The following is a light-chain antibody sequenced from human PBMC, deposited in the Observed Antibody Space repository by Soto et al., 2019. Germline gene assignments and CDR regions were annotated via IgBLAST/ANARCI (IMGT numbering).Light chain of an antibody. CDR3: ASWDNSLNGLV. V-gene: IGLV1-44*01. J-gene: IGLJ3*02. CDR2: SNN. CDR1: SSNIGSNT. Sequence: QSVLTQPPSASGTPGQRVTISCSGSSSNIGSNTVNWYQQLPGTAPKLLIYSNNQRPSGVPDRFSGSKSGTSASLGISGLQPEDEADYYCASWDNSLNGLVFGGGTKVTVL.